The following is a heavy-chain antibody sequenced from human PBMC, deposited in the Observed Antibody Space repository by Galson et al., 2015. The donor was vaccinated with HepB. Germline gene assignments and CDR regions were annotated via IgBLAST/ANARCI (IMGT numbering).Heavy chain of an antibody. Sequence: LSLTCTVSGGSISSGDYYWSWIRQPPGKGLEWIGYIYYSGSTYYNPSLKSRVTISVDTSKNQFSLKLSSVTAADTAVYYCARAGCSSTSCYRMDYFDYWGQGTLVTVSS. CDR2: IYYSGST. J-gene: IGHJ4*02. CDR1: GGSISSGDYY. V-gene: IGHV4-30-4*01. CDR3: ARAGCSSTSCYRMDYFDY. D-gene: IGHD2-2*01.